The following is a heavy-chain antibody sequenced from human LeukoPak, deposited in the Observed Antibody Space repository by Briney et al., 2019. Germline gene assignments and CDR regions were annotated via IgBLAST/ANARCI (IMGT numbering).Heavy chain of an antibody. CDR1: GGTFSSYA. Sequence: ASVKVSCRASGGTFSSYAISWVRQAPGQGLEWMGGIIPIFGTANYAQKFQGRVTITTDESTSTAYMELSSLRSEDTAVYYCARASMVRGVMFFDYWGQGTLVTVSS. J-gene: IGHJ4*02. V-gene: IGHV1-69*05. D-gene: IGHD3-10*01. CDR2: IIPIFGTA. CDR3: ARASMVRGVMFFDY.